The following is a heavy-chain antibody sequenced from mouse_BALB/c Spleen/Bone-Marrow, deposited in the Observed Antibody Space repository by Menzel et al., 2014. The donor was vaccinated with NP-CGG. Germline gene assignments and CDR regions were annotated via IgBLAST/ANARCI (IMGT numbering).Heavy chain of an antibody. CDR1: EFSLSSYG. Sequence: VQGVESGPGLVSPSQSLSITCTVSEFSLSSYGVHWVRQPPGKGLEWLGVIWAGGSINYNSALMSRLSISKDNSKSXVFLKTKSLQNDDTAMYYCAREGRGSYGSSGYAMDYWGQGTSVTVSS. CDR3: AREGRGSYGSSGYAMDY. V-gene: IGHV2-9*02. J-gene: IGHJ4*01. CDR2: IWAGGSI. D-gene: IGHD1-1*01.